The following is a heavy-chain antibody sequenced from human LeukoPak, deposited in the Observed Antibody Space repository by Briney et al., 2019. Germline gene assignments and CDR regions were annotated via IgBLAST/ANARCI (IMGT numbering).Heavy chain of an antibody. CDR1: GFTFDDYA. CDR3: AKDRGLWELLNYFDY. D-gene: IGHD1-26*01. J-gene: IGHJ4*02. CDR2: ISWNSSSI. Sequence: GGSLRLSCAASGFTFDDYAMHWVRQAPGKGLEWVSGISWNSSSIGYADSVKGRLTISRDNAKNSLYLQMNSLRAEDTALYYCAKDRGLWELLNYFDYWGQGTLVTVSS. V-gene: IGHV3-9*01.